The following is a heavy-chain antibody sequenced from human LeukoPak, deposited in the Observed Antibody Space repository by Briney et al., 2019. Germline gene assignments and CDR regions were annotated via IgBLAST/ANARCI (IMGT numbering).Heavy chain of an antibody. CDR1: GGSISSYY. J-gene: IGHJ6*02. V-gene: IGHV4-59*01. CDR3: ARCDYYYYGMDV. Sequence: SETLSLTCTVSGGSISSYYWSWIRQPPGKGLEWIGYIYYSGSTNYNPSLKSRVTISVDTSKNQFSLKLSSMTAADTAVYYCARCDYYYYGMDVWGQGTTVTVSS. CDR2: IYYSGST.